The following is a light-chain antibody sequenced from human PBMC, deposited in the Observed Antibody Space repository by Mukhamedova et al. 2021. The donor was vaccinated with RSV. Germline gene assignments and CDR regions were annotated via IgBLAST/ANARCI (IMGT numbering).Light chain of an antibody. V-gene: IGKV4-1*01. Sequence: GQPPKLLIYWATNRESGVPDRSSGSGSGTDFTLTISSLQAEDVAVYYCQQYYDKGRTFGQVPKVDIQ. CDR2: WAT. J-gene: IGKJ1*01. CDR3: QQYYDKGRT.